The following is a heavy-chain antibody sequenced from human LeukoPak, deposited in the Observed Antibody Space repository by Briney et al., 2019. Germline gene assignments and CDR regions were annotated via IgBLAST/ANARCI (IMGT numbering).Heavy chain of an antibody. CDR1: GGTFSSYA. D-gene: IGHD2-2*01. CDR2: IIPIFGIA. Sequence: SVKVSCKASGGTFSSYAISWVRQAPGQGLEWMGRIIPIFGIANYAQKFQGRVTITADKSTSTAYMELSSLRSEDTAVYYCARDKGYCSSTSCCNYYYYGMDVWGQGTTVTVSS. V-gene: IGHV1-69*04. J-gene: IGHJ6*02. CDR3: ARDKGYCSSTSCCNYYYYGMDV.